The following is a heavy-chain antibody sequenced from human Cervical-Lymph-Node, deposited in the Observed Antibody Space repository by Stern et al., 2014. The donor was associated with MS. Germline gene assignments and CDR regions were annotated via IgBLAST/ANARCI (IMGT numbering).Heavy chain of an antibody. Sequence: EVQLVESGGGQVKPGESLRLSCAASGFTFSSYNMNWVRQAPGKGLEWVSSVSGSSSYIYYADSVKGRFTISRDNARRSLYLQMNSLRPDDTAVYFCARDEMGYENHNFDKWGRGTLVTVSS. J-gene: IGHJ4*02. D-gene: IGHD5-24*01. CDR1: GFTFSSYN. CDR2: VSGSSSYI. V-gene: IGHV3-21*01. CDR3: ARDEMGYENHNFDK.